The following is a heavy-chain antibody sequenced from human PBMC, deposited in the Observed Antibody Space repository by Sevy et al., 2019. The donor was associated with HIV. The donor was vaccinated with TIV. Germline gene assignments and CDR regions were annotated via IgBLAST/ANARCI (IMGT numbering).Heavy chain of an antibody. J-gene: IGHJ4*02. CDR3: ARRLGTVTYDYFDY. V-gene: IGHV1-2*02. CDR2: INPNSGGT. CDR1: GYTFTGYY. Sequence: ASVKVSCKASGYTFTGYYMHWVRQAPGQGLEWMGWINPNSGGTNYAQKFQGRVTMTRDTSISTAYMELSRLRSDDTAVYYGARRLGTVTYDYFDYWGQGTLVTVSS. D-gene: IGHD4-17*01.